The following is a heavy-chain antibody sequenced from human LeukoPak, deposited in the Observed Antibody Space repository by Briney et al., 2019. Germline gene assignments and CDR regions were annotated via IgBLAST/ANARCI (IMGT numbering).Heavy chain of an antibody. CDR2: ISYDGTNK. CDR1: GFTFSSYG. CDR3: AKDPGIWFGEPYFDY. Sequence: GRSLRLSCEASGFTFSSYGMHWVRQAPGKGLEWVAVISYDGTNKYYADSVKGRFTISRDNSKNTLYLQMNSLRAEDTSVYYCAKDPGIWFGEPYFDYWGQGTLVTVSS. J-gene: IGHJ4*02. V-gene: IGHV3-30*18. D-gene: IGHD3-10*01.